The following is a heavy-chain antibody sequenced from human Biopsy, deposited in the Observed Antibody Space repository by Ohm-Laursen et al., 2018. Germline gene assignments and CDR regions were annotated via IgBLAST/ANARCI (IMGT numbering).Heavy chain of an antibody. CDR3: ARDMTVTARPYYYSGVDV. J-gene: IGHJ6*02. Sequence: ASVKVSCNASGYTFTTYHLHWVRQAPGQGLEWMGIINPKSGVANHAQNFQGRVSMTRDTSISTVYLELSGLRSDDTAVYYCARDMTVTARPYYYSGVDVWGPGTRVTVSS. CDR2: INPKSGVA. CDR1: GYTFTTYH. D-gene: IGHD4-17*01. V-gene: IGHV1-2*02.